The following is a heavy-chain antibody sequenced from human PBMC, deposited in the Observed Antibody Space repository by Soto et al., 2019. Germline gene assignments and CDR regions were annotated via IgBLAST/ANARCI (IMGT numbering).Heavy chain of an antibody. J-gene: IGHJ4*02. CDR3: AKQLRGSGWYRLDF. CDR1: GYSLSASD. D-gene: IGHD6-19*01. CDR2: SSFDGTQQ. V-gene: IGHV3-30*18. Sequence: AGSLRLAGTASGYSLSASDMNWVRQARGKGLEWLAVSSFDGTQQFYGDSVKGRFTVSRDNSNNTLYLEMNSLRTEETAVYYCAKQLRGSGWYRLDFWGQGTPVTVSS.